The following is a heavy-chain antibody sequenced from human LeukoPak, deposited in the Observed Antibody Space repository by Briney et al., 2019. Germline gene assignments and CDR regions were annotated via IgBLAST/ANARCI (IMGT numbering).Heavy chain of an antibody. CDR2: INPNSGGT. V-gene: IGHV1-2*02. CDR3: AREMERYYDFWSGYGGGYFDY. J-gene: IGHJ4*02. Sequence: ASVKVSCKASGYTFTGYYMHWVRQAPGQGLEWMGWINPNSGGTNYAQKFQGRVTMTRDTSTSTVYMELSSLRSEDTAVYYCAREMERYYDFWSGYGGGYFDYWGQGTLVTASS. CDR1: GYTFTGYY. D-gene: IGHD3-3*01.